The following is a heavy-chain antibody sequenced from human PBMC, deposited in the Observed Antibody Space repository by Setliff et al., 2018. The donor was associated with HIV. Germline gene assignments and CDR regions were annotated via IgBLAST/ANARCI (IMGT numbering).Heavy chain of an antibody. CDR1: GYTFTSYA. V-gene: IGHV1-3*01. CDR3: ARGYCSGGSCSSLYDY. J-gene: IGHJ4*02. CDR2: INAGNGNT. D-gene: IGHD2-15*01. Sequence: GASVKVSCKASGYTFTSYAMHWVRQAPGQRLEWMGWINAGNGNTKYSQKFQGRVTITRDTSASTAYMELSSLRSEDTAVYYCARGYCSGGSCSSLYDYWGQGTLVTVSS.